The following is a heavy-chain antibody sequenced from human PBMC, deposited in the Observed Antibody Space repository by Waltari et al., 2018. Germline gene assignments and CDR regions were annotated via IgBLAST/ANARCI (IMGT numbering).Heavy chain of an antibody. J-gene: IGHJ4*02. V-gene: IGHV5-51*01. CDR3: ASATSGWYGSFNF. D-gene: IGHD6-19*01. Sequence: EVQLVQSGAEVKKPGESLNISCKGSGSSFSNFWIGWVRQMPGKGLEWMGVIYPGDSDTRYSPSFQGQVTISVDKSTNTAYLRWNTLKASDSAMYYCASATSGWYGSFNFWGQGTLVIVSS. CDR2: IYPGDSDT. CDR1: GSSFSNFW.